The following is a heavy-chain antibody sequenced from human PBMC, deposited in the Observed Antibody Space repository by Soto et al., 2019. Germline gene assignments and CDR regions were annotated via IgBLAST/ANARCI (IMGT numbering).Heavy chain of an antibody. CDR1: GGSISSYY. J-gene: IGHJ4*02. CDR3: ARQGDTAIVPFDY. D-gene: IGHD5-18*01. CDR2: IYYSGST. V-gene: IGHV4-59*08. Sequence: SETLSLTCTVSGGSISSYYWSWIRQPPGKGLEWIGYIYYSGSTNYNPSLKSRVTISVDTSKNQFSLKLSSVTAADTAVYYCARQGDTAIVPFDYWGQGTLVTVSS.